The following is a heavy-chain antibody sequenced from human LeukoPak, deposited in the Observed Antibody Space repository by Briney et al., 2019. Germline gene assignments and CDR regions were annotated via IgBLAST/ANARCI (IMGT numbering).Heavy chain of an antibody. CDR3: ERVVRGAVTSNCFDP. Sequence: SETLSLTCTVSGGSINDYYWTWIRQAPGKGLEWIGYISNSGTTDYNPSLKSRVTMSVDTSNNEFSLRLTSVTAADTAMYYCERVVRGAVTSNCFDPWGQGTLVTVSS. V-gene: IGHV4-59*01. J-gene: IGHJ5*02. D-gene: IGHD4-17*01. CDR2: ISNSGTT. CDR1: GGSINDYY.